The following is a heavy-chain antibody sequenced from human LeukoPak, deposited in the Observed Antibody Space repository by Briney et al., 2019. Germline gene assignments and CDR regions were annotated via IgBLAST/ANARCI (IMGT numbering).Heavy chain of an antibody. CDR2: IYYSGST. V-gene: IGHV4-59*08. J-gene: IGHJ4*02. D-gene: IGHD3-10*01. Sequence: PSETLSLTCTVSGGSISSYYWSWIRQPPGKGLEWIGYIYYSGSTNYNPSLKSRVTISVDTSKNQFSLKLSSVTAADTAVYYCARLTYYYGSGSYGVDYWGQGTLVTVSS. CDR3: ARLTYYYGSGSYGVDY. CDR1: GGSISSYY.